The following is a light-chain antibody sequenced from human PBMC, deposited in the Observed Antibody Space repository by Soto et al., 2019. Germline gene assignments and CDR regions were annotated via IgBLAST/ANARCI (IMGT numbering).Light chain of an antibody. CDR3: FSYTSSGTYV. V-gene: IGLV2-14*01. CDR1: SSDVGNYKY. CDR2: EVS. Sequence: QSALAQPASVSGSPGQPITISCTGTSSDVGNYKYVSWYQQHPGKAPKLMIYEVSNRPSGVSNRFSGSKSGNTASPTISGLQAEDETDYYCFSYTSSGTYVFGTGTKVTVL. J-gene: IGLJ1*01.